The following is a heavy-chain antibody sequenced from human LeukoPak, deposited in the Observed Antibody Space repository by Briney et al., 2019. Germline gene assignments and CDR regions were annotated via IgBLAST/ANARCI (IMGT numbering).Heavy chain of an antibody. Sequence: GGSLRLSCVASGFIFSDYWMSWMRQAPGKGLEWVANIKYDGDEEYYVDSVKGRFTISRDNAKNSLYLQLNSLRVEDTAVYYCKSGGAAPGSFDNRGQGTLVTVSP. D-gene: IGHD6-13*01. J-gene: IGHJ4*02. CDR1: GFIFSDYW. V-gene: IGHV3-7*01. CDR2: IKYDGDEE. CDR3: KSGGAAPGSFDN.